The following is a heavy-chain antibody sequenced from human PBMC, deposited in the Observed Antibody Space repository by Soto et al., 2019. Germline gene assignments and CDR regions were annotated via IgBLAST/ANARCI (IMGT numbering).Heavy chain of an antibody. V-gene: IGHV4-4*02. CDR2: IYHSGST. J-gene: IGHJ4*02. CDR3: ARAVALRRVGVSSPPDY. Sequence: QVQLQESGPGLVKPSGTLSLTCAVSSGSISSSNWWSWVRQPPGKGLEWIGEIYHSGSTNYNPSLKRRVTISVDKSKNQFSLKLSSVTAADTAVYYCARAVALRRVGVSSPPDYWGQGTLVTVSS. CDR1: SGSISSSNW. D-gene: IGHD6-19*01.